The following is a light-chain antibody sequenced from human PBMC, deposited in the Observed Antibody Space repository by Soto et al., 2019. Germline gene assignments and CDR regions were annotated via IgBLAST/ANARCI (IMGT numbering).Light chain of an antibody. CDR1: SSNIGAGYD. Sequence: QSVLTQPPSVSGAPGQRVTISCTESSSNIGAGYDVHWYQQLPGTAPKLLIYGNSNRPSGVPDRFSGSQSGTSASLAITGLQADDEADYSCQSYDSSLSGWVFGGGTKLTVL. J-gene: IGLJ3*02. V-gene: IGLV1-40*01. CDR2: GNS. CDR3: QSYDSSLSGWV.